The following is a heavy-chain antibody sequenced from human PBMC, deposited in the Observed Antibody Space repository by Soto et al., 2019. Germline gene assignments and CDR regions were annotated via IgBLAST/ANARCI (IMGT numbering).Heavy chain of an antibody. D-gene: IGHD1-7*01. CDR3: ARGTGTTGYYYYGMDV. CDR2: IIPIFGTA. CDR1: GGTFSSYA. J-gene: IGHJ6*02. Sequence: QVQLVQSGAEVQKPGSSVSVSCKASGGTFSSYAISWVRQAPGQGLEWMGGIIPIFGTANYAQKFQGRVTITADKSTSTAYMELSSLRSEDTAVYYCARGTGTTGYYYYGMDVWGQGTTVTVSS. V-gene: IGHV1-69*06.